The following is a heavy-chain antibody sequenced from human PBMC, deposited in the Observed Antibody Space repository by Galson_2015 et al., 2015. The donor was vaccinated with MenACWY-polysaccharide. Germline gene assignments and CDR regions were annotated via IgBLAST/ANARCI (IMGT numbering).Heavy chain of an antibody. Sequence: QSGAEVKKPGEPLKISCQASGYRFTTYWIGWVRQMPGKALEWMAVIYLGGSDTRYSPSFQGQITISADKSSSTAYLQWSSLTASDTAMYDCGTATQGASWWDHWGQGTLVTVSS. CDR2: IYLGGSDT. V-gene: IGHV5-51*03. CDR3: GTATQGASWWDH. CDR1: GYRFTTYW. D-gene: IGHD2-15*01. J-gene: IGHJ4*02.